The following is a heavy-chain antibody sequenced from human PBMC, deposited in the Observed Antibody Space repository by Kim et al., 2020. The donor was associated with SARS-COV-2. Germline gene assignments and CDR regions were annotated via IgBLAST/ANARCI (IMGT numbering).Heavy chain of an antibody. CDR1: GYTFTSYA. Sequence: ASVKVSCKASGYTFTSYAMHWVRQAPGQRLEWMGWINAGNGNTKYSQKFQGRVTITRDTSASTAYMELSSLRSEDTAVYYCARAEATYYYDSSGYLDYWGQGTLVTVSS. CDR3: ARAEATYYYDSSGYLDY. V-gene: IGHV1-3*01. J-gene: IGHJ4*02. D-gene: IGHD3-22*01. CDR2: INAGNGNT.